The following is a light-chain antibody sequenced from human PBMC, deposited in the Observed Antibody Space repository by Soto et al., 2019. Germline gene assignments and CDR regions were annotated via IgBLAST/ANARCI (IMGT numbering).Light chain of an antibody. Sequence: DIRMTQSPSSLSASVGDRVTITCRASQSISTYLNWYQQKPGKAPKLLIYAASTLQSGVPSRFSGSGSGTDFRLTITSLQPEDIATYYCQQSSTTPRTFGQGTNVDFK. CDR2: AAS. V-gene: IGKV1-39*01. CDR3: QQSSTTPRT. CDR1: QSISTY. J-gene: IGKJ1*01.